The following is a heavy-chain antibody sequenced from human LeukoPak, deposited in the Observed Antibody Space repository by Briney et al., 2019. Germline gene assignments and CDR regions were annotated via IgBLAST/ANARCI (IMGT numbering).Heavy chain of an antibody. CDR3: AKKKVGRSSWNLAEYYFDY. Sequence: GGSLRLSCAASGFTFSSYGMSWVRQAPGKGLEWVSAISGSGGSTYYADSVKGRFTISRDNSKNTLYLQMNSLRAEDTAVYYCAKKKVGRSSWNLAEYYFDYWGQGTLVTVSS. J-gene: IGHJ4*02. CDR2: ISGSGGST. CDR1: GFTFSSYG. D-gene: IGHD6-13*01. V-gene: IGHV3-23*01.